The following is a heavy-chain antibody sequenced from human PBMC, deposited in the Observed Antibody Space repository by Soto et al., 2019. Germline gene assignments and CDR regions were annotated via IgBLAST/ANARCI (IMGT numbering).Heavy chain of an antibody. D-gene: IGHD6-19*01. CDR2: ISWHSGSI. CDR3: AKDMWGARVAGPAHY. V-gene: IGHV3-9*01. Sequence: EVQLVESGGGLVQPGRSLRLSCAASGFTFDDYAMHWVRPAPGKGLEWVSGISWHSGSIGYSDSVKGRFTISRANAKNSQYLQRNRLRAEDKSLYYCAKDMWGARVAGPAHYWGQGTLVAVSS. CDR1: GFTFDDYA. J-gene: IGHJ4*02.